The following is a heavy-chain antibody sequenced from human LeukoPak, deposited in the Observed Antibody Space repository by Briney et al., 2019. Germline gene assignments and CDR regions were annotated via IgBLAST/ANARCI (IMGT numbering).Heavy chain of an antibody. CDR3: AKGWSSLDY. V-gene: IGHV3-30*18. CDR1: GFTFSNYG. D-gene: IGHD2-15*01. CDR2: ISYDGTNK. J-gene: IGHJ4*02. Sequence: GGSLRLSCAASGFTFSNYGMHWVRQAPGKGLEWVAVISYDGTNKYYADSVRGRFTISRDTSKNTLYLQINSLRAEDTAVYYCAKGWSSLDYWGQGTLVTVSS.